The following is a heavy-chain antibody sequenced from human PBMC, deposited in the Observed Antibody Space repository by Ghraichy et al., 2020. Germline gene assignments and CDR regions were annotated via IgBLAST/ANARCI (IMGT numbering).Heavy chain of an antibody. V-gene: IGHV4-34*01. CDR2: INHSGST. J-gene: IGHJ4*02. D-gene: IGHD3-22*01. CDR1: GGSFSGYY. CDR3: ARGFLWGRGSSGYYRAEHFDY. Sequence: SETLSLTCAVYGGSFSGYYWSWIRQPPGKGLEWIGEINHSGSTNYNPSLKSRVTISVDTSKNQFSLKLSSVTAADTAVYYCARGFLWGRGSSGYYRAEHFDYWGQGTLVTVSS.